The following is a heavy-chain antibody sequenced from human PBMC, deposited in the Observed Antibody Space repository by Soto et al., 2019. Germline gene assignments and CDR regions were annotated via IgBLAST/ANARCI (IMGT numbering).Heavy chain of an antibody. J-gene: IGHJ6*02. CDR1: GFTYGAYE. V-gene: IGHV3-48*03. CDR2: ISSSGSIR. Sequence: EVQLVESGGGLVQPGGSLRLSCAVSGFTYGAYEMNWVRQAPGKGLEWVAYISSSGSIRYYADSVQGRFTISRDNANNSLFLQMNSLRAEDTAVYYCARELRTLDRGVPFSMDVWGQGTTVTVTS. D-gene: IGHD3-10*01. CDR3: ARELRTLDRGVPFSMDV.